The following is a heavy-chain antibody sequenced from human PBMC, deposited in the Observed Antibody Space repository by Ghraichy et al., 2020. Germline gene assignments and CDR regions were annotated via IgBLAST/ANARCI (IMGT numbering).Heavy chain of an antibody. CDR1: GFTFSDYY. CDR2: ISSSSSYT. J-gene: IGHJ4*02. Sequence: GSLRLSCAASGFTFSDYYMSWIRQAPGKGLEWVSYISSSSSYTNYADSVKGRFTISRDNAKNSLYLQMNSLRAEDTAVYYCARESSGRPPHVRQFDYWGQGTLVTVSS. D-gene: IGHD3-22*01. V-gene: IGHV3-11*06. CDR3: ARESSGRPPHVRQFDY.